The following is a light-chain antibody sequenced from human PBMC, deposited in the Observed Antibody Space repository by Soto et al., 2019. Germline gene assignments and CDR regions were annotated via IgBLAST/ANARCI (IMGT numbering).Light chain of an antibody. CDR2: GNS. CDR3: QSYASSLSGSVV. Sequence: QSVLTQPPSVSGAPGQRVTISCTGSSSNIGAGYDVHWYQQLPGTAPKLLIYGNSNRPSGVPDRFSGSKSGTSASLAITGLQAEDEADYYCQSYASSLSGSVVFGGGTKHTVL. V-gene: IGLV1-40*01. CDR1: SSNIGAGYD. J-gene: IGLJ2*01.